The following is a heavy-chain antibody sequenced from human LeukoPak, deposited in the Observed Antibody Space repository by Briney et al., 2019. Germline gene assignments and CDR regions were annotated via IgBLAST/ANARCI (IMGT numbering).Heavy chain of an antibody. CDR3: ARDVSSSGSYFDY. D-gene: IGHD6-19*01. Sequence: SETLSLTCTVSGGSISRYYWSWIRQSPGKGLEWIGYIYYSGTTNYNPSHKSRVTISLDTSKNQFSLKLSSVTAADTAVYYCARDVSSSGSYFDYWGQGTLVTVSS. J-gene: IGHJ4*02. CDR1: GGSISRYY. CDR2: IYYSGTT. V-gene: IGHV4-59*01.